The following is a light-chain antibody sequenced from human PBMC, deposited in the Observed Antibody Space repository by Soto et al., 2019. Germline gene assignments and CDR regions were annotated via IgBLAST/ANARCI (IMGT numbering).Light chain of an antibody. CDR2: EVS. CDR1: SSDIGDYNY. CDR3: SLYTSRSRR. J-gene: IGLJ3*02. Sequence: QSALTQPASVSGSPGQSITISCTGSSSDIGDYNYVSWYQQHPGKAPQLIIYEVSNRPSGVSNRISGYKSGNTASLTISGLKADYAAYYSCSLYTSRSRRFGGVTQLTVL. V-gene: IGLV2-14*01.